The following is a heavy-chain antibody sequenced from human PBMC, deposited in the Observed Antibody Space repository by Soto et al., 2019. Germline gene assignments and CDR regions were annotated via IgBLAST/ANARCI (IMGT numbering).Heavy chain of an antibody. Sequence: GGSLRLSCAASGFMFSSNAMSWVRQAPGKGLEWVSVITNTGGDTLYADSVEGRFTISRDNFKNILYLQMNSLRAEDTAIYYCARASGESYPGSRIFDSWGQGTRVTVSS. J-gene: IGHJ4*02. CDR3: ARASGESYPGSRIFDS. CDR2: ITNTGGDT. V-gene: IGHV3-23*01. D-gene: IGHD3-10*01. CDR1: GFMFSSNA.